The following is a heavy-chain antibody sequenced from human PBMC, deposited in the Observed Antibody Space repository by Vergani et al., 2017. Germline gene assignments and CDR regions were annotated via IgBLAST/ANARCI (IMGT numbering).Heavy chain of an antibody. V-gene: IGHV3-7*03. CDR3: ARDVRRDGYNWDY. D-gene: IGHD5-24*01. CDR2: IKQDGSEK. Sequence: VQLVESGGGVVQPGGSLRLSCAASGFTFSSYWMSWVRQAPGKGLEWVANIKQDGSEKYYVDSVKGRFTISRDNAKNSLYLQMNSLRAEDTAVYYCARDVRRDGYNWDYWGQGTLVTVSS. CDR1: GFTFSSYW. J-gene: IGHJ4*02.